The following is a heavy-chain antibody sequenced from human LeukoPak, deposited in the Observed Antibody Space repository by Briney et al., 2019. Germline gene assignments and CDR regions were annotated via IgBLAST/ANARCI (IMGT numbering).Heavy chain of an antibody. D-gene: IGHD4/OR15-4a*01. J-gene: IGHJ4*02. CDR1: GFTFSDYV. V-gene: IGHV3-23*01. Sequence: QSGGSLRLSCAASGFTFSDYVMIWVRQAPGKGLEWVSGITASGDRTFYGDSVRGRFTMSRDNSKNTVYLQMNSLRVDDTAVYYCASGDYGDPPLNYWGQGTLVTVSS. CDR3: ASGDYGDPPLNY. CDR2: ITASGDRT.